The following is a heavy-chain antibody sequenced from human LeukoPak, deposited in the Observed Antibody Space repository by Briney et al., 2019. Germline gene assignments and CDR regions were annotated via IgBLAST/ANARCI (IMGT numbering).Heavy chain of an antibody. J-gene: IGHJ5*02. CDR2: ISYDGSNK. CDR3: ARDPGGIAAAGPPDPYNWFDP. CDR1: GFTFSSYA. Sequence: PGGSLRLSCAASGFTFSSYAMHWVRQAPGKGLEWVAVISYDGSNKYYADSVKGRFTISRDNSKNTLYLQMNSLRAEDTAVYYCARDPGGIAAAGPPDPYNWFDPWGQGTLVTVSS. D-gene: IGHD6-13*01. V-gene: IGHV3-30*04.